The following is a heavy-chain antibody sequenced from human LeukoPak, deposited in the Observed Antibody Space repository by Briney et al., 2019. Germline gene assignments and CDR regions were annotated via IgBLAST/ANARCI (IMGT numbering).Heavy chain of an antibody. Sequence: PGGSLRLSCAASGFTFSSYAMHWVRQAPGKGLEWVAVISYDGSNKYYADSVKGRFTISRDNSKNTLYLQMNSLRAEDTAVYYCAGDVSSGYGTWGQGTLVTVSS. J-gene: IGHJ5*02. V-gene: IGHV3-30*04. CDR1: GFTFSSYA. CDR3: AGDVSSGYGT. D-gene: IGHD6-19*01. CDR2: ISYDGSNK.